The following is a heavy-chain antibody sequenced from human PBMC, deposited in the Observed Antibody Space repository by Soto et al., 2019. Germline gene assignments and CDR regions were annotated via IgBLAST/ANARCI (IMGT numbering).Heavy chain of an antibody. CDR1: GYIFTRYH. Sequence: DSLQVSCKASGYIFTRYHIHWVRQAPGQGLEWMGFINPSGGTTIYAEKFQGRVSMTSDASTSTVYMDIKRVTSEDTAMYYCAKEGYCGDSSCYGLDPWGQGTLV. CDR3: AKEGYCGDSSCYGLDP. V-gene: IGHV1-46*01. CDR2: INPSGGTT. J-gene: IGHJ5*02. D-gene: IGHD2-2*01.